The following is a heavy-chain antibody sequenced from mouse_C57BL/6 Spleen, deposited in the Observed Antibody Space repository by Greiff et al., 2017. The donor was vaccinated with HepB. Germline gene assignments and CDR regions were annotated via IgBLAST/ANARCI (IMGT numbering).Heavy chain of an antibody. CDR3: TDGYAGNMDC. CDR1: GFTFSNYW. D-gene: IGHD2-2*01. CDR2: IRLKSDNYAT. J-gene: IGHJ4*01. V-gene: IGHV6-3*01. Sequence: EVKLEESGGGLVQPGGSMKLSCVASGFTFSNYWMNWVRQSPEKGLEWVAQIRLKSDNYATHYAESVKGRFTISRDDSKSSVYLQMNNLRAEDTGIYYCTDGYAGNMDCWGQGTSVTVAS.